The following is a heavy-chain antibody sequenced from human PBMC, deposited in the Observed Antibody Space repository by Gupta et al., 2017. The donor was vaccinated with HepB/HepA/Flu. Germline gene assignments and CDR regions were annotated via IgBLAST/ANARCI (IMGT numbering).Heavy chain of an antibody. V-gene: IGHV3-49*04. CDR1: GFSFGDYS. CDR3: TRGYGVFYYYGMDV. J-gene: IGHJ6*02. CDR2: IRSKAYGETT. Sequence: EVQLVDSGGGLIQPGRSLRLSCTTSGFSFGDYSMTCVRQAPGKGLEGVGFIRSKAYGETTENAAPVKGRFTISRDDSKNIAYLQMNSLKTEDTAVYYCTRGYGVFYYYGMDVWGQGTTVTVSS. D-gene: IGHD4-17*01.